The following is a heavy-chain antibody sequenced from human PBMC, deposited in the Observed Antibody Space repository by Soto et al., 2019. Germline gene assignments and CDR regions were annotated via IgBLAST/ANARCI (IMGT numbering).Heavy chain of an antibody. J-gene: IGHJ4*02. CDR1: GGSISSSNW. V-gene: IGHV4-4*02. Sequence: SETLSLTCAVSGGSISSSNWWSWVRQPPGKGLEWIGEIYHSGSTNYNPSLKSRVTISADTSKNQFSLKLTSVTAADTAVYYCARTFNRGYSYGYVYWGQGTLVTVSS. CDR3: ARTFNRGYSYGYVY. D-gene: IGHD5-18*01. CDR2: IYHSGST.